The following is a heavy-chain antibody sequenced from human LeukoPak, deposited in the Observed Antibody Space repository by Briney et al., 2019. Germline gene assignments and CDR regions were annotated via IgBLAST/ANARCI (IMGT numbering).Heavy chain of an antibody. Sequence: SVKVSCKASGGTFSSYAISWVRQAPGQGLEWMGGIIPIFGTANYAQKLQGRVTMTTDTSTSTAYMELRSLRSDDTAVYYCARDRKAVYYDFWSGPSDYWGQGTLVTVSS. J-gene: IGHJ4*02. V-gene: IGHV1-69*05. D-gene: IGHD3-3*01. CDR2: IIPIFGTA. CDR1: GGTFSSYA. CDR3: ARDRKAVYYDFWSGPSDY.